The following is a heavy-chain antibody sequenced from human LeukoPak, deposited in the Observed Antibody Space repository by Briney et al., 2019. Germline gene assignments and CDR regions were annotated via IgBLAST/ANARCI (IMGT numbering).Heavy chain of an antibody. J-gene: IGHJ3*01. D-gene: IGHD3-3*01. Sequence: PGGSLRLSCAASGFTFSSYSMSWVRQAPGKGLEWVSSISSSSSYKYYADSVKGRFTISRDSAKNSLNLQMNSLRAEDTAVYYCTREEIFLVGVAFDLWGKGTMVTVSS. CDR3: TREEIFLVGVAFDL. CDR1: GFTFSSYS. V-gene: IGHV3-21*06. CDR2: ISSSSSYK.